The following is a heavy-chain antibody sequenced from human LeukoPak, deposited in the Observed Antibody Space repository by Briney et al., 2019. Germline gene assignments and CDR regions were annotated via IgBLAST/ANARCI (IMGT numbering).Heavy chain of an antibody. V-gene: IGHV7-4-1*02. CDR1: GYTFTSYA. CDR2: INTNTGNP. CDR3: ARDGDLIVVVAASPPNFDY. D-gene: IGHD2-15*01. J-gene: IGHJ4*02. Sequence: ASVKVSCKASGYTFTSYAMNWVRQAPGQGLEWMGWINTNTGNPTYAQGFTGRFVFSLDTSVSTAYLQISSLKAEDTAVYYCARDGDLIVVVAASPPNFDYWGQGTLVTVSS.